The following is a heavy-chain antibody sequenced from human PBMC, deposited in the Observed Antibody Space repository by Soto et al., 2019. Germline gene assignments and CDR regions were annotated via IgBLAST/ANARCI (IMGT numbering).Heavy chain of an antibody. D-gene: IGHD1-1*01. Sequence: GGSLRLSCAASGFTFSSYGMHWVRQAPGKGLEWVAVIWYDGSNKYYADSVKGRFTISRDNSKNTLYLQMNSLRAEDTAVYYCASVTMAPAGTTTDYSGTGTLV. CDR3: ASVTMAPAGTTTDY. J-gene: IGHJ4*02. CDR2: IWYDGSNK. CDR1: GFTFSSYG. V-gene: IGHV3-33*01.